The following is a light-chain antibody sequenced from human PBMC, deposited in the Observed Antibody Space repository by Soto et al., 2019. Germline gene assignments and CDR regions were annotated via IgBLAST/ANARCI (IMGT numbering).Light chain of an antibody. V-gene: IGKV1-17*02. CDR1: QTISNY. CDR2: AAS. Sequence: DIQMTQSPSSLSASVGDRVTITCRASQTISNYLNWYRQKPGKAPKLLIYAASSLQSGVPSRFSGSGSGTEFTLTINNLQPDDFAIYYCRQYDSESTFGQGTKV. J-gene: IGKJ1*01. CDR3: RQYDSEST.